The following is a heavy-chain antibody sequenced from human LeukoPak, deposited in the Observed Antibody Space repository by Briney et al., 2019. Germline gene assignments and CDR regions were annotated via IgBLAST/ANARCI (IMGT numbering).Heavy chain of an antibody. CDR1: GGSISSGGYS. CDR3: ARVAAAAGTIWGGWASVIDY. J-gene: IGHJ4*02. CDR2: IYHSGST. D-gene: IGHD6-13*01. V-gene: IGHV4-30-2*01. Sequence: PSETLSLTCAVSGGSISSGGYSWSWIRQPPGKGLEWIGYIYHSGSTYYNPSLKSRVTISVDRSKNQFSLKLSSVTAADTAVYYCARVAAAAGTIWGGWASVIDYWGQGTLVTVSS.